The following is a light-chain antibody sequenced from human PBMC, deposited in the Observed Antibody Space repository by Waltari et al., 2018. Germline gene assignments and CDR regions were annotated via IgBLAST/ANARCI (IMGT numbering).Light chain of an antibody. CDR2: AAS. CDR3: QKYNNAPPFT. J-gene: IGKJ3*01. V-gene: IGKV1-27*01. Sequence: DIQMTQSPSSLSASVGDRVTITCRASQGISNYLAWYQQKSGKVPKLLIYAASTLQSGVPSWFSGSGFGTDFTLTISSLQPEDVATYYCQKYNNAPPFTFGPGTKVDIK. CDR1: QGISNY.